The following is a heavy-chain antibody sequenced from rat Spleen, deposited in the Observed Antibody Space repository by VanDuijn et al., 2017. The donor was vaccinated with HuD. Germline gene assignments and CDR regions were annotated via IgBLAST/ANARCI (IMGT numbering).Heavy chain of an antibody. D-gene: IGHD1-1*01. J-gene: IGHJ2*01. CDR2: LSYDGDST. CDR1: GVTFSNSA. CDR3: AKDMTYSGALFDY. Sequence: EVQLVESGGGLVQPGRSLKLSCTASGVTFSNSAMTWVRQAPTKGLEWVATLSYDGDSTYYRDSVKGRFTISRDNAKSSLYLQMDSLRSEDTSTYYCAKDMTYSGALFDYWGQGVMVTVSS. V-gene: IGHV5-29*01.